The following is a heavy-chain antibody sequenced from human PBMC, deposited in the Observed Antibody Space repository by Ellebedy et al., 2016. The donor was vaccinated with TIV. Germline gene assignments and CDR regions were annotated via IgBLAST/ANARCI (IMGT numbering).Heavy chain of an antibody. CDR3: ARDLDSSVSYYFDY. CDR2: INPNSGGT. Sequence: ASVKVSCXASGYTFTSYGISWVRQAPGQGLEWMGWINPNSGGTNYAQKFQGRVTMTRDTSISTAYMELSRLRSDDTAVYYCARDLDSSVSYYFDYWGQGTLVTVSS. D-gene: IGHD3-22*01. J-gene: IGHJ4*02. V-gene: IGHV1-2*02. CDR1: GYTFTSYG.